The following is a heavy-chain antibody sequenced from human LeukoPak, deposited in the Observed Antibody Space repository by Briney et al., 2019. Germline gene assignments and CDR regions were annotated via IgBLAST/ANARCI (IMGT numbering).Heavy chain of an antibody. J-gene: IGHJ4*02. V-gene: IGHV3-74*01. CDR1: GFTFSSYW. Sequence: GGSLRLSCAASGFTFSSYWMHWVRQAPGKGLVWVSRINSDGSSTSYADSVKGRFTISRDNAKNTLYLQMNSLRAEDTAVYYCARGVGSGSRLRAGDYWGQGTLVTVSS. CDR2: INSDGSST. D-gene: IGHD1-26*01. CDR3: ARGVGSGSRLRAGDY.